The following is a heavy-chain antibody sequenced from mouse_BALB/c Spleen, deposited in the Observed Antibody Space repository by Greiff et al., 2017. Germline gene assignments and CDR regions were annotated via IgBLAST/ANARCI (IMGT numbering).Heavy chain of an antibody. CDR3: ARGENYGHFDY. V-gene: IGHV5-15*02. CDR2: ISNLAYSI. D-gene: IGHD1-1*02. Sequence: EVKLMESGGGLVQPGGSRKLSCAASGFTFSDYGMAWVRQAPGKGPEWVAFISNLAYSIYYADTVTGRFTISRENAKNTLYLEMSSLRSEDTAMYYCARGENYGHFDYWGQGTTLTVSS. J-gene: IGHJ2*01. CDR1: GFTFSDYG.